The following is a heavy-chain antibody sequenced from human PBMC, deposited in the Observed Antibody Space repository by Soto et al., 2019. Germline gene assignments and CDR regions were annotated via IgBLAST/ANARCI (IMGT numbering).Heavy chain of an antibody. Sequence: PGGSLRLSCAASGFTFSSYAMHWVRQAPGKGLEWVAVISYDGSNKYYTDSVKGRFTISRDNSKNTLYLQMNSLRAEDTAVYYCASLGGSSSDDYWGQGTLVTVS. D-gene: IGHD2-15*01. J-gene: IGHJ4*02. CDR2: ISYDGSNK. V-gene: IGHV3-30-3*01. CDR1: GFTFSSYA. CDR3: ASLGGSSSDDY.